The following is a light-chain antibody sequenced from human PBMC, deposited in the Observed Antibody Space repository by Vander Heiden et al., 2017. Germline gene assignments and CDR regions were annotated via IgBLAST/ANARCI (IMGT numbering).Light chain of an antibody. J-gene: IGLJ2*01. CDR3: ATWDDSLNGVV. Sequence: QSVLPQPPSASRTPGQRVTISCSGSSSNIGSNTVTGYQQLPGTAPKLLIYSNYQRPSGVPDRFSGSKSGTSASLAISGLQSEDEAEYYCATWDDSLNGVVFGGGTKLTVL. V-gene: IGLV1-44*01. CDR2: SNY. CDR1: SSNIGSNT.